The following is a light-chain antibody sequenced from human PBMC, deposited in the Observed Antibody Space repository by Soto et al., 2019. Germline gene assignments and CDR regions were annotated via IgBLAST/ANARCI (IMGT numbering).Light chain of an antibody. Sequence: QSALTQPASVSGSPGQSITISCTGTSSDVGGYNYVSWYQQHPGKDPKLMIYEVSNRPSWVSNRFSGSNSGNTAALTISGLQAEDEADYYCSSYTSSSTPSFGGGTKLTVL. CDR3: SSYTSSSTPS. CDR1: SSDVGGYNY. CDR2: EVS. J-gene: IGLJ2*01. V-gene: IGLV2-14*01.